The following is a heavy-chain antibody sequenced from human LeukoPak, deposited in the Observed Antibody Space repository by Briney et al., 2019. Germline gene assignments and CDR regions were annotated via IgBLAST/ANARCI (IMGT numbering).Heavy chain of an antibody. D-gene: IGHD3-16*02. J-gene: IGHJ4*02. CDR1: GGSFSGYY. V-gene: IGHV4-34*01. CDR3: ARGKRARLCLGELSLSGFDY. CDR2: INHSGST. Sequence: SETLSLTCAVYGGSFSGYYWSWIRQPPGKGLEWIGEINHSGSTNYNPSLKSRVTISVDTSKNQFSLKLSSVTAADTAVYYCARGKRARLCLGELSLSGFDYWGQGTLVTVSS.